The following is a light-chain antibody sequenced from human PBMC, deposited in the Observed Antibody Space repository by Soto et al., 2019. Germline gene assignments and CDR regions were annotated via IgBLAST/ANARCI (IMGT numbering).Light chain of an antibody. J-gene: IGLJ1*01. V-gene: IGLV2-14*01. CDR1: SSDVGNYKY. CDR2: EVS. Sequence: QSVLTQPASVSGSPGQSFTISCTGTSSDVGNYKYVSWYQQHPGKDPKLMIYEVSNRPSGVSNRFSGSKSGNTASLTISGLQAEDETDYYCFSYTSSGTYVFGTGTKVTVL. CDR3: FSYTSSGTYV.